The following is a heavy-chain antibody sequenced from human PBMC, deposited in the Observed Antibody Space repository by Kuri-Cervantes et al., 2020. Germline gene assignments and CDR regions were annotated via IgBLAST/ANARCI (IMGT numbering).Heavy chain of an antibody. CDR3: ARDGSSSWYGRGQDYFDY. D-gene: IGHD6-13*01. Sequence: GGSLRLSCAASGFTFDDYATHWVRQAPGKGLEWVSSISSSSSCIYYADSVKGRFTISRDNAKSTLYLQMNSLRAEDTAVYYCARDGSSSWYGRGQDYFDYWGQGTLVTVSS. CDR1: GFTFDDYA. CDR2: ISSSSSCI. J-gene: IGHJ4*02. V-gene: IGHV3-21*01.